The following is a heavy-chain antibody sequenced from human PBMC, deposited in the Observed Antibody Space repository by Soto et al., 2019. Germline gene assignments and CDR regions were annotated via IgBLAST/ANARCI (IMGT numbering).Heavy chain of an antibody. J-gene: IGHJ4*02. CDR3: AKDRLIGGIAVAGTSDY. V-gene: IGHV3-30*18. CDR1: GFTFSSYG. Sequence: QVQLVESGGGVVQPGRSLRLSCAASGFTFSSYGMHWVRQAPGKGLEWVAVISYDGSNKYYADSVKGRFTISRDNSXHXXYLQMNSLRAEDTAVYYCAKDRLIGGIAVAGTSDYWGQGTLVTVSS. CDR2: ISYDGSNK. D-gene: IGHD6-19*01.